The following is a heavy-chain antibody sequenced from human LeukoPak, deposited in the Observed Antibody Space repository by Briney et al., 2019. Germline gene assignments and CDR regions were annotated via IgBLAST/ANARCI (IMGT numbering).Heavy chain of an antibody. V-gene: IGHV3-30-3*01. D-gene: IGHD6-19*01. Sequence: PGRSLRLSCAASGFTFSSYAMHWVRQAPGKGLEWVAVISYDGSNKYYADSVKGRFTISRDNSKNTLYLQMNGLRAEDTAVYYCARDGSPIAVAGPYYYGMDVWGQGTTVTVSS. CDR3: ARDGSPIAVAGPYYYGMDV. CDR1: GFTFSSYA. CDR2: ISYDGSNK. J-gene: IGHJ6*02.